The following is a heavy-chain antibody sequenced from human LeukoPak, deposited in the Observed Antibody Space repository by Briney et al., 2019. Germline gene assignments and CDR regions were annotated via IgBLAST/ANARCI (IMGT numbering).Heavy chain of an antibody. CDR1: GFTYSRYS. J-gene: IGHJ4*02. CDR2: ITSSSSYI. V-gene: IGHV3-21*01. Sequence: GGTLRLSCAASGFTYSRYSIKWVREARGKGREWVSSITSSSSYIYYADSVKRRFTISRDNAKNSLYLQMNSLSAEDTAVYYCARDGWLFDYWGQGTLVTVSS. D-gene: IGHD3-22*01. CDR3: ARDGWLFDY.